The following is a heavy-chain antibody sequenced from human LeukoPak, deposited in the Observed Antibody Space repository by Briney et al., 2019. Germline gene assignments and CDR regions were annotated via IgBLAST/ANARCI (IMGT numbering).Heavy chain of an antibody. CDR1: GGSFSGYY. V-gene: IGHV4-34*01. J-gene: IGHJ2*01. Sequence: SETLSLTCAVSGGSFSGYYWSWIRQPPGKGLEWIGEINHSGSTNYNPSLKSRVTISVDTSKNQFSLKLSSVTAADTAVYYCARGQGGYEDLWGRGTPGSVSS. CDR2: INHSGST. CDR3: ARGQGGYEDL. D-gene: IGHD5-12*01.